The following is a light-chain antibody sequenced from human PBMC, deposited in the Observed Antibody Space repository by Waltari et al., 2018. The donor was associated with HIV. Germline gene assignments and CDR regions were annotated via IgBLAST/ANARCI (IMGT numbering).Light chain of an antibody. J-gene: IGLJ2*01. CDR3: QSYDSSLSVVV. CDR2: GNS. V-gene: IGLV1-40*01. Sequence: QSVLTQPPSVSVAPGQRVTISCTGSSSNIGAGYDLHWYQQLPGTAPKLLIYGNSNRPSGVPDRFSGSKSDTSASLAITGLQAEDEADYYCQSYDSSLSVVVFGGGTKLTVL. CDR1: SSNIGAGYD.